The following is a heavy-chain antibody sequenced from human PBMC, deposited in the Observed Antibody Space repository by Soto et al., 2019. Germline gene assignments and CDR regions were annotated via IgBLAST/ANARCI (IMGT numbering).Heavy chain of an antibody. Sequence: LRLSCAASGFTFCNYAMNWVRQAPGKGLEWISSISYPSTCKYYANSVKGRFSMSRDNSKNTLFLQMNRLRADDKDVYFGVKLLVSSPDAFDLWGRGTLVTVSS. CDR2: ISYPSTCK. CDR3: VKLLVSSPDAFDL. V-gene: IGHV3-23*01. CDR1: GFTFCNYA. D-gene: IGHD2-8*01. J-gene: IGHJ3*01.